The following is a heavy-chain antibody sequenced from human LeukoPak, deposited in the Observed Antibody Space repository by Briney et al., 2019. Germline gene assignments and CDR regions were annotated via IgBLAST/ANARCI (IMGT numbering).Heavy chain of an antibody. CDR3: ARIHRYGPAGYYGTDV. D-gene: IGHD5-18*01. Sequence: SGPALVKPTQTLTLTCTFSGFSLRTSGMCVSWIRQPPGKALEWLARIDWDDDKYYSTSLKTRLTISKDTSKNQVVFTMTNMDPVDTATYYCARIHRYGPAGYYGTDVWGQGTTVTVSS. J-gene: IGHJ6*02. V-gene: IGHV2-70*11. CDR1: GFSLRTSGMC. CDR2: IDWDDDK.